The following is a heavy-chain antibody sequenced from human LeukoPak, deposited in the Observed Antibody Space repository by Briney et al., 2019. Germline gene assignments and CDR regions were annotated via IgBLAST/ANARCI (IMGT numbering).Heavy chain of an antibody. CDR3: AREWDPNYYDRSVYYRETYDN. J-gene: IGHJ4*02. D-gene: IGHD3-22*01. CDR1: GASISGHY. CDR2: IHYSGST. Sequence: SETLSLTCAVYGASISGHYWSWIRQHPGKGLEWIGYIHYSGSTYYTPSLKSRVTIAVDTPKKRSSLKLSSVTAADTAVYYCAREWDPNYYDRSVYYRETYDNWGQGTLVTVSS. V-gene: IGHV4-31*11.